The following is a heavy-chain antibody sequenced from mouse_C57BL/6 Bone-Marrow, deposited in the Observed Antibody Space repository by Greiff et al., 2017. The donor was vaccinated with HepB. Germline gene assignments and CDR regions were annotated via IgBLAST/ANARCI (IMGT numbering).Heavy chain of an antibody. CDR3: ARQEGITTVVAHYYAMDY. D-gene: IGHD1-1*01. V-gene: IGHV5-12*01. CDR2: ISNGGGST. Sequence: EVKVEESGGGLVQPGGSLKLSCAASGFTFSDYYMYWVRQTPEKRLEWVAYISNGGGSTYYPDTVKGRFTISRDNAKNTLYLQMSRLKSEDTAMYYCARQEGITTVVAHYYAMDYWGQGTSVTVSS. CDR1: GFTFSDYY. J-gene: IGHJ4*01.